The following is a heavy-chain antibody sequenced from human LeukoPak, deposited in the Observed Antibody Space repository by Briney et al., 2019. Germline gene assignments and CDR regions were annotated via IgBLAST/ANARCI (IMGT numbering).Heavy chain of an antibody. J-gene: IGHJ4*02. CDR3: ARLSFKFGVVYLDC. CDR1: GGSISSYY. V-gene: IGHV4-59*01. CDR2: IYYSGST. D-gene: IGHD3-3*01. Sequence: PSETLSLTCTVSGGSISSYYWSWLRQPPGKGVAWIGYIYYSGSTNYNPSLKSRVTISVDTSKNQFSLKLSSVNAADTAVYYCARLSFKFGVVYLDCWGQGTLVTVPS.